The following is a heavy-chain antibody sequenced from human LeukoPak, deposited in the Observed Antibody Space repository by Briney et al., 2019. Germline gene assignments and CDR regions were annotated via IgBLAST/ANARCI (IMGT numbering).Heavy chain of an antibody. J-gene: IGHJ4*02. Sequence: SETLSLTCTVSGGSISSYYWSWIRQPAGKGLEWIGRIYTSGSTNYNPSLKSRVTISVDTSKNQFSLKLSSVTAADTAVYYCARGRRSSQRDTKHYDYVWGSYRYTVGYYFDYWGQGTLVTVSS. V-gene: IGHV4-4*07. CDR3: ARGRRSSQRDTKHYDYVWGSYRYTVGYYFDY. D-gene: IGHD3-16*02. CDR1: GGSISSYY. CDR2: IYTSGST.